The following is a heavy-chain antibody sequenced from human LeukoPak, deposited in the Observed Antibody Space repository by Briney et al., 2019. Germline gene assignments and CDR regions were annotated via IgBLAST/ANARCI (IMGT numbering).Heavy chain of an antibody. CDR2: IIPIFGTA. J-gene: IGHJ4*02. CDR3: ATMALRTSCPFDY. CDR1: GGTFSNYA. V-gene: IGHV1-69*05. D-gene: IGHD2-2*01. Sequence: SVKVSCKASGGTFSNYAISWVRQAPGQGLEWMGGIIPIFGTANYAQKFQGRVTITTDESTSTAYMELSSLRSEDTAVYYCATMALRTSCPFDYWGQGTLVTVSS.